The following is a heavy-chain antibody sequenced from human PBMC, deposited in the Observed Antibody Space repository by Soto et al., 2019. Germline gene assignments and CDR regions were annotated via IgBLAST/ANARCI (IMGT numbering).Heavy chain of an antibody. Sequence: ASVKVSCKASGGTFSSYAISWVRQAPGQGLEWMGGIIPIFGTANYAQKFQGRVTITADESTSTAYMELSSLRSEDTAVYYCARDGIATHRYYYYGMDVWGQGTTVTVSS. CDR1: GGTFSSYA. V-gene: IGHV1-69*13. J-gene: IGHJ6*02. CDR2: IIPIFGTA. CDR3: ARDGIATHRYYYYGMDV. D-gene: IGHD6-13*01.